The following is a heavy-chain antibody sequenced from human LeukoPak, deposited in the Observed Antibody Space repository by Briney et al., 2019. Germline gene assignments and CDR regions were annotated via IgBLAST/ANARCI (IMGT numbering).Heavy chain of an antibody. CDR2: IYPADSDT. CDR1: GYIFTHYW. CDR3: ARQSRDGSKTRGYFFDY. V-gene: IGHV5-51*01. Sequence: GESLKISCQVSGYIFTHYWIGWVRQMPGTGLESMGIIYPADSDTTYSPSFQGLVTISVDKSISTVYLQWSSLKASDTAMYYCARQSRDGSKTRGYFFDYWGQGTLVTVSS. D-gene: IGHD3-10*01. J-gene: IGHJ4*02.